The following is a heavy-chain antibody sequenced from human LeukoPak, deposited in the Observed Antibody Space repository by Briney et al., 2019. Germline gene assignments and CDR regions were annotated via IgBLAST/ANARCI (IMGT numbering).Heavy chain of an antibody. CDR1: GFTFSSYW. J-gene: IGHJ4*02. CDR3: ASQTVVGATDY. CDR2: IKSDGSST. Sequence: GGSLRFSCAASGFTFSSYWMHWVRQAPGKGLVWVSRIKSDGSSTSYADSVQGRFTISRDNAKNTLYLQMNSLRAEDTAVYYCASQTVVGATDYWGQGTLVTVSS. V-gene: IGHV3-74*01. D-gene: IGHD1-26*01.